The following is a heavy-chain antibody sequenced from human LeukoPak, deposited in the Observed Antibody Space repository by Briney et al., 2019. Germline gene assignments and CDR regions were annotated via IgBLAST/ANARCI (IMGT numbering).Heavy chain of an antibody. CDR2: ISGSGGST. CDR3: ARPGEDSSGYCLY. D-gene: IGHD3-22*01. CDR1: GFTFSSYA. J-gene: IGHJ4*02. Sequence: GGSLRLSCAASGFTFSSYAMSWVRQAPGKGLEWVSAISGSGGSTYYADSVKGRFTISRDNSKNTLYLQMDSLRAEDTAVYYCARPGEDSSGYCLYWGQGTLVTVSS. V-gene: IGHV3-23*01.